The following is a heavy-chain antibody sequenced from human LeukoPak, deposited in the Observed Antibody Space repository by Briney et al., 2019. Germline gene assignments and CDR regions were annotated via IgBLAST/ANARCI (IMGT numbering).Heavy chain of an antibody. CDR1: GFTFSSYW. V-gene: IGHV3-74*01. J-gene: IGHJ4*02. Sequence: GGSLRLSCAASGFTFSSYWMHWVRQAPGKGLVWVSRINTDGSSTSYADSVKGRFTISRDNAKNTLYLQMNSLRAEDTAVYYCARGGMIPFPYFDYWGQGTLVTVSS. CDR3: ARGGMIPFPYFDY. D-gene: IGHD3-22*01. CDR2: INTDGSST.